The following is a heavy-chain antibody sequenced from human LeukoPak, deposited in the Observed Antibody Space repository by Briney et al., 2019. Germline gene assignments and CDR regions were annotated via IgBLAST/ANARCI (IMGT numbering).Heavy chain of an antibody. Sequence: ASVKVSCKASGYTFTGYYMHWVRQAPGQGLEWMGWINPNSGGTNYAQKFRGRVTMTRDTSISTAYMELSRLRSDDTAVYYCARAIAGHDAFDIWGQGTMVTVSS. J-gene: IGHJ3*02. D-gene: IGHD6-13*01. CDR1: GYTFTGYY. CDR3: ARAIAGHDAFDI. CDR2: INPNSGGT. V-gene: IGHV1-2*02.